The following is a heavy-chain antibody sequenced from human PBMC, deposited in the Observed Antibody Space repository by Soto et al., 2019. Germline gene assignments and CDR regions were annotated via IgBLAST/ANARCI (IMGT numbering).Heavy chain of an antibody. CDR1: GYIFATYW. Sequence: LGESLKISCQASGYIFATYWIGWVRQEPGKGLEWMGLIYPGDSDTNYNPSFQGRVTISADMSINTAYLQWNSLKASDTAIYFCAKLSMVDSFDLWGQGTMVTVSS. CDR2: IYPGDSDT. D-gene: IGHD2-8*01. J-gene: IGHJ3*01. CDR3: AKLSMVDSFDL. V-gene: IGHV5-51*01.